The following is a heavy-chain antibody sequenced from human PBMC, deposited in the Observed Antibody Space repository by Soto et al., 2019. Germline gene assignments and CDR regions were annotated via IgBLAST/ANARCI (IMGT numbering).Heavy chain of an antibody. CDR2: IWYDGSNK. Sequence: GGSLRLSCAASGFTFSSYVMHWVRQAPGKGLEWVAVIWYDGSNKYYADSVKGRFTISRDNSKNTLYLQMNSLRAEDTAVYYCARDQDPYYDSSGYFGYWGQGTLVTVSS. CDR1: GFTFSSYV. V-gene: IGHV3-33*01. J-gene: IGHJ4*02. D-gene: IGHD3-22*01. CDR3: ARDQDPYYDSSGYFGY.